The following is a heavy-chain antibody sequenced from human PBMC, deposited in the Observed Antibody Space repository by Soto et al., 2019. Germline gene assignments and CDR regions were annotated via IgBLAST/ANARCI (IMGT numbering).Heavy chain of an antibody. J-gene: IGHJ5*02. CDR3: ARDNTYSSSWYAGGWFDP. Sequence: QVQLVESGGGVVQPGRSLRLSCAASGFTFSSYGMHWVRQAPGKGLEWVAVIWYDGSNKYYADSVKGRFTISRDNSKNTLYLQMNSLRAEDTAVYYCARDNTYSSSWYAGGWFDPWGQGTLVTVSS. CDR1: GFTFSSYG. D-gene: IGHD6-13*01. CDR2: IWYDGSNK. V-gene: IGHV3-33*01.